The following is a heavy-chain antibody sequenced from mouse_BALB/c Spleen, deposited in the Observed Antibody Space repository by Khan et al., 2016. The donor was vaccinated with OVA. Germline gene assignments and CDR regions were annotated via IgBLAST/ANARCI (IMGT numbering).Heavy chain of an antibody. CDR3: ARENSNQGFAY. V-gene: IGHV9-1*02. CDR2: INTYTGEP. J-gene: IGHJ3*01. CDR1: GYTFTNYG. D-gene: IGHD2-5*01. Sequence: LVESGPELKKPGETVKISCKASGYTFTNYGMNWVKQAPGKGLKWMGWINTYTGEPTYADEFKGRFAFSLETSASTAYLQINNLKNEDMATYFCARENSNQGFAYWGQGTLVTVSA.